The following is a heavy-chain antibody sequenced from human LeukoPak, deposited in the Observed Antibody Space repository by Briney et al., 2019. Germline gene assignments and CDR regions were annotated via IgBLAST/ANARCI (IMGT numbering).Heavy chain of an antibody. CDR2: ISAYNGNT. J-gene: IGHJ6*02. Sequence: ASVKVSCKASGYTFTSYGIIWVRQAPGQGLEWMGWISAYNGNTNYAQKLQGRVTMTTDTSTSTAYMELRSLRSDDTAVYYCARPKRKSSSSWPHHYYYYGMDVWGQGTTVTVSS. V-gene: IGHV1-18*01. CDR3: ARPKRKSSSSWPHHYYYYGMDV. D-gene: IGHD6-13*01. CDR1: GYTFTSYG.